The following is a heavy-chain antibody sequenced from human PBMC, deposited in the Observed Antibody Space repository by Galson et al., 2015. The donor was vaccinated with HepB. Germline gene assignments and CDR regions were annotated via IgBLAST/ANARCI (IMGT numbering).Heavy chain of an antibody. CDR1: GITFGDYY. J-gene: IGHJ4*02. V-gene: IGHV3-23*01. Sequence: SLRLSCAASGITFGDYYMSWIRQAPGKGLEWVSAISGSGGSTYYADSVKGRFTISRDNSKNTLYLQMNSLRAEDTAVYYCAKPKLWYCSGWSYYFDYWGQGTLVTVSS. D-gene: IGHD6-19*01. CDR2: ISGSGGST. CDR3: AKPKLWYCSGWSYYFDY.